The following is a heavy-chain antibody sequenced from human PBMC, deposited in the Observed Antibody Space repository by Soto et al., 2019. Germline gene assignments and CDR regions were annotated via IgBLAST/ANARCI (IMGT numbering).Heavy chain of an antibody. J-gene: IGHJ2*01. Sequence: QDQLVQSGAEVTKPGSSVKVSCKAFGGPFSSHTFSWVRQAPGQGIEWMGRIIPALGTTTYAQKFQGRVTITADESVTTVYMELNSLRTEDTAVYYCARPAFGDYWYFDLWGRGTLVTVSS. CDR1: GGPFSSHT. CDR3: ARPAFGDYWYFDL. D-gene: IGHD4-17*01. CDR2: IIPALGTT. V-gene: IGHV1-69*08.